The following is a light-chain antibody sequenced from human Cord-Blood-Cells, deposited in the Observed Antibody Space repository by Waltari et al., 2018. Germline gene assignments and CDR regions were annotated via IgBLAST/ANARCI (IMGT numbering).Light chain of an antibody. J-gene: IGLJ1*01. CDR1: SSDVGGYNY. V-gene: IGLV2-14*01. CDR2: DVS. Sequence: QSALTQPASVSGSPGQSITISCTGTSSDVGGYNYVSWYQQHPGKAPKLMIFDVSKRPQEVSNRCAGYKSGNTASLTISGLQAEDEADYCCSSYTSSSTYVFGTGTKVTVL. CDR3: SSYTSSSTYV.